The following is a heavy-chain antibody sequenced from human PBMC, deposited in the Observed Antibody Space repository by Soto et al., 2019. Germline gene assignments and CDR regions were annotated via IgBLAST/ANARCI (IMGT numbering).Heavy chain of an antibody. CDR1: GGSIRSGDSY. J-gene: IGHJ4*02. D-gene: IGHD3-22*01. CDR3: ARTHYSDRSGTDY. CDR2: IYYSGST. V-gene: IGHV4-30-4*01. Sequence: SLTCTVSGGSIRSGDSYWSWIRQPPGKGLEWIGYIYYSGSTYYNPSLKSRVTISLDTSKNQFSLNLSSVTAADTAVYYCARTHYSDRSGTDYWGQGTLVTSPQ.